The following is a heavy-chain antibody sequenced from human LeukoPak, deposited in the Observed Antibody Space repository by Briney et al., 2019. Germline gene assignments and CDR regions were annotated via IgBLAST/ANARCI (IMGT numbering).Heavy chain of an antibody. CDR2: ISSSSSYI. CDR1: GFTFSSYS. V-gene: IGHV3-21*01. CDR3: ARYGVGDYFDY. D-gene: IGHD3-16*01. Sequence: NAGGSLRLSCAASGFTFSSYSMNWVRQAPVKGLEWVSSISSSSSYIYYADSVKGRFTISRDNAKNSLYLQMNSLRAEDTAVYYCARYGVGDYFDYWGQGTLVTVSS. J-gene: IGHJ4*02.